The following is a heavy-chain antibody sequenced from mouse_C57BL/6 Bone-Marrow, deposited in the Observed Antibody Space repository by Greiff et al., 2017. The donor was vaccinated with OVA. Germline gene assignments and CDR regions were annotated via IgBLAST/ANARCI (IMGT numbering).Heavy chain of an antibody. V-gene: IGHV1-18*01. CDR1: GYTFTDYN. J-gene: IGHJ1*03. Sequence: SGYTFTDYNMDWVKQSHGKSLEWIGDINPNNGGTIYNQMFKGKATLTVDKSSSTAYMELRSLTSEDTAVYYCARGDYHWYFDVWGTGTTVTVSS. CDR3: ARGDYHWYFDV. CDR2: INPNNGGT. D-gene: IGHD2-4*01.